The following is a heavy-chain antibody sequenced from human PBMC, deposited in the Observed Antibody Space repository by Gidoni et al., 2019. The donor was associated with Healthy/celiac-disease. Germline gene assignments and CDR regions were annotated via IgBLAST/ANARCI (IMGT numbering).Heavy chain of an antibody. J-gene: IGHJ3*02. V-gene: IGHV1-69*02. CDR3: ARSDYYDSSGYYYGAANAFDI. CDR1: GGTFSSYT. CDR2: IIPILGIA. D-gene: IGHD3-22*01. Sequence: QVQLVHSGAEVKKPGSSVKVSCKASGGTFSSYTISWVRQAPGQGLEWMGRIIPILGIANYAQKFQGRVTITADKSTSTAYMELSSLRSEDTAVYYCARSDYYDSSGYYYGAANAFDIWGQGTMVTVSS.